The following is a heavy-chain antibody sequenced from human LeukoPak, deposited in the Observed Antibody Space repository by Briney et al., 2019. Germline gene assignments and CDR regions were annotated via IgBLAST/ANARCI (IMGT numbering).Heavy chain of an antibody. CDR1: GFIFSDYY. J-gene: IGHJ4*02. V-gene: IGHV3-11*04. Sequence: GGSLRLSCAASGFIFSDYYMSWIRQAPGKGLEWVSYISNGGTSIYYADSVRGRFTISRDNAKSSLYLQMDSLRAEDTAVYYCARIYSGYGLDYWGQGTLVTVSS. CDR3: ARIYSGYGLDY. D-gene: IGHD5-12*01. CDR2: ISNGGTSI.